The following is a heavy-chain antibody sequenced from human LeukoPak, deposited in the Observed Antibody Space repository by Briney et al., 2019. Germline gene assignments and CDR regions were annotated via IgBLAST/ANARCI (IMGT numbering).Heavy chain of an antibody. CDR1: GFTFSSYG. J-gene: IGHJ6*02. CDR3: ARDQIEVAVNQYYYQYGMDV. Sequence: PGGSLRLSCAASGFTFSSYGMNWVRQSPGKGLEWVSSITSSSSLISYADSLKGRFTISRDNAKNSLYLRMNSLRAEDTAVYYCARDQIEVAVNQYYYQYGMDVWGQGTTITDSS. CDR2: ITSSSSLI. D-gene: IGHD6-19*01. V-gene: IGHV3-21*01.